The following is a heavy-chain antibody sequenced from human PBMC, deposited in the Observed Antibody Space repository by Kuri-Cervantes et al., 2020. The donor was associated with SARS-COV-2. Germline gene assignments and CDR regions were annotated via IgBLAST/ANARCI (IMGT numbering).Heavy chain of an antibody. D-gene: IGHD5-12*01. J-gene: IGHJ4*02. Sequence: GESLKISCAASGFTFSSYDMHWVRQATGKGLEWVSAISGSGGSTYYADSVKGRFTISRDNSKNSLYLQMNSLRDEDTAVYYCARDFWWLRTGEPGTFDYWGQGTLVTVSS. CDR3: ARDFWWLRTGEPGTFDY. CDR1: GFTFSSYD. CDR2: ISGSGGST. V-gene: IGHV3-23*01.